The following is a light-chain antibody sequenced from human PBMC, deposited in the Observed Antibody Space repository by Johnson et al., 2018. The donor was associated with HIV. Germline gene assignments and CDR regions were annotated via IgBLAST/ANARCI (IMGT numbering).Light chain of an antibody. CDR2: DNN. Sequence: QSALTQPPSVSAAPGQKVTISCSGSSSNIGNNYVSWYQQVPGTAPKLLIYDNNKRPSGIPDRFSGSKSGTSATLGITGLQTGEEADYYCGTWDSSLSAGGVFGTGTKFTVL. CDR1: SSNIGNNY. J-gene: IGLJ1*01. CDR3: GTWDSSLSAGGV. V-gene: IGLV1-51*01.